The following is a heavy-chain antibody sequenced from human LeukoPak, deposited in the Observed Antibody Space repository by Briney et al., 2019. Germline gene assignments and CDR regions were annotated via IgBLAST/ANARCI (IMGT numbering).Heavy chain of an antibody. CDR1: GYTFTSCD. CDR2: MNPNSGNT. CDR3: ARVGYCSGGSCYSSWYFDL. D-gene: IGHD2-15*01. Sequence: ASVKVSCKASGYTFTSCDINWVRQATGQGLEWMGWMNPNSGNTGYAQKFQGRVTMTRNTSISTAYMELSSLRSEDTAVYYCARVGYCSGGSCYSSWYFDLWGRGTLVTVSS. J-gene: IGHJ2*01. V-gene: IGHV1-8*01.